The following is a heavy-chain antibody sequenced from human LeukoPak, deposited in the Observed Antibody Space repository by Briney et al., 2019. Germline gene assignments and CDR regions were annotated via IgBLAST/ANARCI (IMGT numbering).Heavy chain of an antibody. CDR2: IYYSGST. Sequence: PSETLSLTCTVSGGSISSSSYYWGWIRQPPGKGLEWIGSIYYSGSTYYNPSLKSRVTISVDTSKNQFSLKLSSVTAADTAVYYCARRWNYGRNYYIDVWGNGATVSVSS. CDR1: GGSISSSSYY. D-gene: IGHD1-7*01. CDR3: ARRWNYGRNYYIDV. V-gene: IGHV4-39*01. J-gene: IGHJ6*03.